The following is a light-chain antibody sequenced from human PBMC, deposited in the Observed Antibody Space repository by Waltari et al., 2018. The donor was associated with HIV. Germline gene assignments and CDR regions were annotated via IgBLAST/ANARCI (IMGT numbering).Light chain of an antibody. CDR3: SSYTSSRTWV. J-gene: IGLJ3*02. CDR2: EVS. V-gene: IGLV2-14*01. Sequence: QSALTQPASVSGSPGQSITISCTGTSSDVGGGSNPSWYQQHPGTAPKLMIYEVSNRPSGVSNRFSGSKSGNTASLTISGLQAEDEADYYCSSYTSSRTWVFGGGTKLTVL. CDR1: SSDVGGGSN.